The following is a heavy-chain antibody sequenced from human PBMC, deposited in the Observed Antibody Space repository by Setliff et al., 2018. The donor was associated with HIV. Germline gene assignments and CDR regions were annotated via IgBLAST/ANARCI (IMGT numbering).Heavy chain of an antibody. D-gene: IGHD2-15*01. CDR1: GSTFTDYY. Sequence: GASVKVSCKASGSTFTDYYMHWVRQAPGQGLEWMGWINPNSGDTNYAQKFQGRVTMTRDTSISTAYMELTRLRSDDTAVYYCARGDTPSYYYYYYMDVWGKGTTVTVSS. CDR2: INPNSGDT. J-gene: IGHJ6*03. CDR3: ARGDTPSYYYYYYMDV. V-gene: IGHV1-2*02.